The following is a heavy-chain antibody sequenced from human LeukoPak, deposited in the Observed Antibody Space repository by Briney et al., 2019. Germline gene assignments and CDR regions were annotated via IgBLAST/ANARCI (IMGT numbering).Heavy chain of an antibody. V-gene: IGHV3-21*01. Sequence: NPGGSLTLSCAASGFTFSSYSMNWLRQAPGKGLAWVSSVSSSSSYIYYADSVKGRFTISRDNAKNSLYLQMNSLRAEDTAVYYCARDRLERISGWFDPWGQGTLVTVSS. CDR2: VSSSSSYI. CDR3: ARDRLERISGWFDP. J-gene: IGHJ5*02. D-gene: IGHD1-1*01. CDR1: GFTFSSYS.